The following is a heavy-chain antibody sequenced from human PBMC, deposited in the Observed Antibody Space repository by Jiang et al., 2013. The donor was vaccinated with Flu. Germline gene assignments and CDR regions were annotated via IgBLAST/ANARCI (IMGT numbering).Heavy chain of an antibody. CDR1: GFTFSSYG. J-gene: IGHJ4*02. D-gene: IGHD1-7*01. CDR3: ARSNWNYGWGFDY. CDR2: ISYDGSNK. V-gene: IGHV3-30*03. Sequence: QLVESGGGVVQPGRSLRLSCAASGFTFSSYGMHWVRQAPGKGLEWVAVISYDGSNKYYADSVKSRFTISRDNSKNTLYLQMNSLRAEDTAVYYCARSNWNYGWGFDYWGQGTLVTVSS.